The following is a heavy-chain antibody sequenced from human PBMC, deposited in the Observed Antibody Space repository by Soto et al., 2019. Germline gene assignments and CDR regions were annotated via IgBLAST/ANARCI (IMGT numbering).Heavy chain of an antibody. D-gene: IGHD3-22*01. V-gene: IGHV4-39*01. CDR2: IYYSGST. CDR3: ARAKGSRSGYYQYGPYFDY. Sequence: QLQLQESGPGLVKPSETLSLTCTVSGGSISSSSYYWGWIRQPPGKGLEWIGSIYYSGSTYYNPSLKSRVTISVDTSKNQFSLKLSSVTAADTAVYYCARAKGSRSGYYQYGPYFDYWGQGTLVTVSS. CDR1: GGSISSSSYY. J-gene: IGHJ4*02.